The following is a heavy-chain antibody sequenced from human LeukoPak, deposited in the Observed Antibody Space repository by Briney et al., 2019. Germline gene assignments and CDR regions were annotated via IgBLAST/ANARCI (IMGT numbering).Heavy chain of an antibody. CDR1: GGSISSSSYY. J-gene: IGHJ4*02. V-gene: IGHV4-39*01. Sequence: PSETLSLTCTVSGGSISSSSYYWGWIRQPPGKGLEWIGSIYYSGSTYYNPSLKSRVTISVDTSKNQFSLKLSSVTAADTAVYYCARLPRRGFIYYFDYWGQGTLVTVSS. CDR2: IYYSGST. CDR3: ARLPRRGFIYYFDY. D-gene: IGHD3-10*01.